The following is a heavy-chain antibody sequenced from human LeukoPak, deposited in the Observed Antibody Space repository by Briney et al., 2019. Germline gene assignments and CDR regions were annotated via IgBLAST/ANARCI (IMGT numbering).Heavy chain of an antibody. J-gene: IGHJ4*02. CDR3: ARAGYGDSDFDY. V-gene: IGHV4-38-2*02. Sequence: PSETLSLTCTVSGYSISTDYYWGWIRQPPGKGLEWIGSIYHSGNTYYNPSLKSRVTISVDTSKNQFSLKLSSVTAADTAVYYCARAGYGDSDFDYWGQGTLVTVSS. CDR1: GYSISTDYY. CDR2: IYHSGNT. D-gene: IGHD4-17*01.